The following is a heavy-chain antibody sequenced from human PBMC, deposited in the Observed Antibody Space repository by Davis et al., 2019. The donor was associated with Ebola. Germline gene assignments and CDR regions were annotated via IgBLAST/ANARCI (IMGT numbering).Heavy chain of an antibody. V-gene: IGHV3-64D*08. CDR3: VKDFLSSDAFDI. CDR2: ISSNGGST. Sequence: GESLKISCSASGFTFSSYAMHWVRQAPGKGLEYVSAISSNGGSTYYADSVKGRFTISRDNSKNTLYLQMSSLRAEDTAVYYCVKDFLSSDAFDIWGQGTMVTVSS. D-gene: IGHD2/OR15-2a*01. CDR1: GFTFSSYA. J-gene: IGHJ3*02.